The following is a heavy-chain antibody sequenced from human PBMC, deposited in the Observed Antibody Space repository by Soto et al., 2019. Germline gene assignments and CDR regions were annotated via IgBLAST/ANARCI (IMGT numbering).Heavy chain of an antibody. V-gene: IGHV1-46*03. D-gene: IGHD6-13*01. CDR3: ARQLIY. J-gene: IGHJ4*02. CDR1: GYTFTNYF. CDR2: INPSGGST. Sequence: ASVKVSCKASGYTFTNYFMHWVRQAPGQGLEWMGIINPSGGSTTYAQKFQGRVTLTRDTSKNQFSLNLSSVTAADTAVYYCARQLIYWGQGTPVTVSS.